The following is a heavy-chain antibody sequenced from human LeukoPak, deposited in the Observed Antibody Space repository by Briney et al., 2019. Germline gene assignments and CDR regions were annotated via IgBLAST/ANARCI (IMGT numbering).Heavy chain of an antibody. V-gene: IGHV3-74*01. CDR3: ASLTTSDFDY. Sequence: GGSLRLSCAASGFTFDDYAMHWVRQAPGKGLVWVSRINSDGSSTSYADSVKGRFTISRDNAKNTLYLQMNSLRAEDTAVYYCASLTTSDFDYWGQGTLVTVSS. CDR2: INSDGSST. CDR1: GFTFDDYA. J-gene: IGHJ4*02. D-gene: IGHD4-11*01.